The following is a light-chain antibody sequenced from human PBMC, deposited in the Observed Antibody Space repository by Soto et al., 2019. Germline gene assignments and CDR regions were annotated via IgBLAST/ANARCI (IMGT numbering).Light chain of an antibody. CDR1: QSISSW. Sequence: DIQMTQSPATLSASVGDRVTITCRASQSISSWLAWYQQKPGKAPKLLIFAASSLQSGVPSRFSGSRSGPDFTLTISSLQPEDFATYYCQQLKSYPRTFGQGTKVDIK. V-gene: IGKV1-5*01. CDR3: QQLKSYPRT. CDR2: AAS. J-gene: IGKJ1*01.